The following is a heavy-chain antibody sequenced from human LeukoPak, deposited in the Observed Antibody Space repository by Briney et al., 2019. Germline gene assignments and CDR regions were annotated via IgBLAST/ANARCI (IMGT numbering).Heavy chain of an antibody. D-gene: IGHD1-26*01. Sequence: KPSETLSLTCAVYGGSFSGYYWSWIRQPPGKGLEWIGEINHSGSTNYNPSLKSRVTISVDTSKNQFSLKLSSVTAADTAVYYCARPATLYYYYYMDVWGKGTTVTISS. V-gene: IGHV4-34*01. J-gene: IGHJ6*03. CDR2: INHSGST. CDR3: ARPATLYYYYYMDV. CDR1: GGSFSGYY.